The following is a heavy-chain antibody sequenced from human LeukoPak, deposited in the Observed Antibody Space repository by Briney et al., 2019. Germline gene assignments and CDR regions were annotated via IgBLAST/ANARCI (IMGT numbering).Heavy chain of an antibody. Sequence: GGSLRLSCAASGFPFSDYYMSWVRQAPGKGLEWVSYISRSGTTIYYADSVKGRFTISRDNAKNSLYLQMNSLRAEDTAVYYCARGHSNYERHFYYYMDVWGKGTTVTVSS. CDR2: ISRSGTTI. J-gene: IGHJ6*03. CDR3: ARGHSNYERHFYYYMDV. V-gene: IGHV3-11*04. CDR1: GFPFSDYY. D-gene: IGHD4-11*01.